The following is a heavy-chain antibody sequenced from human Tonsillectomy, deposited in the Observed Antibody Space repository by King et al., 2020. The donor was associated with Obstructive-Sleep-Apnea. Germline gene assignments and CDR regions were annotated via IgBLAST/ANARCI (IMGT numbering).Heavy chain of an antibody. J-gene: IGHJ4*02. CDR1: GGTFSNYI. D-gene: IGHD5-18*01. V-gene: IGHV1-69*16. CDR2: FVPILGTA. CDR3: ASDSAETAMIT. Sequence: QLVQSGAEMKKPGSSVKVSCRASGGTFSNYIINWVRQAPGQGLEWMGGFVPILGTANYAQKFQGRVTITADESTITAYLDLSSLKSEDTATYYCASDSAETAMITWGQGTLVTVSS.